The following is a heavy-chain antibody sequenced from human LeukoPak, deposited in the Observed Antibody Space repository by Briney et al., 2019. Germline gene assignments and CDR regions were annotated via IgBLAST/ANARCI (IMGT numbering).Heavy chain of an antibody. D-gene: IGHD4-17*01. V-gene: IGHV1-69*05. CDR3: ARGPFHGDYPLDAAFDV. CDR1: GGTFSSYA. Sequence: SVKVSCKASGGTFSSYAISWVRQAPGQGLEWMGGIIPIFGTANYAQKFQGRVTITTDESTSTAYMELSSLRSEDTAVYYCARGPFHGDYPLDAAFDVWGQGTMVTVSS. J-gene: IGHJ3*01. CDR2: IIPIFGTA.